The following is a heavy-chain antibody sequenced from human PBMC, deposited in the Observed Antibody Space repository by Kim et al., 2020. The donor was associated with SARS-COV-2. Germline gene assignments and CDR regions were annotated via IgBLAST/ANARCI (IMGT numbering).Heavy chain of an antibody. J-gene: IGHJ5*02. CDR2: IKGDGGEK. D-gene: IGHD2-21*01. V-gene: IGHV3-7*01. Sequence: GGSLRLSCAVSGFTFTTSWMSWVRQAPGKGLEWVANIKGDGGEKNYVDSVKGRFTISRDNSKNSLYLQINSLRAEDTAVFYCATGGVQHLFTWGQGTLVTVSS. CDR3: ATGGVQHLFT. CDR1: GFTFTTSW.